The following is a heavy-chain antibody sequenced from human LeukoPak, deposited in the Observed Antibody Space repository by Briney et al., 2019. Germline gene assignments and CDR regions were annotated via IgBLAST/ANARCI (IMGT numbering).Heavy chain of an antibody. CDR3: ARDYEQLPGRDAFDI. D-gene: IGHD2-2*01. CDR2: INPNSGGT. Sequence: ASVKVSCKASGYTFTGYYMHWVRQAPGQGLEWMGWINPNSGGTNYAQKFQGRVTMTRDTSISTAYMGLSRLRSDDTAVYYCARDYEQLPGRDAFDIWGQGTMVTVSS. J-gene: IGHJ3*02. CDR1: GYTFTGYY. V-gene: IGHV1-2*02.